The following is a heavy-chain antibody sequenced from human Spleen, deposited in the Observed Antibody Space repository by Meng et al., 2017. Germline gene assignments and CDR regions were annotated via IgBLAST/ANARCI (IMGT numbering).Heavy chain of an antibody. D-gene: IGHD6-13*01. CDR2: INPKSGDT. V-gene: IGHV1-2*06. J-gene: IGHJ4*02. CDR3: ARDEDISAAGKLFGDY. CDR1: GYNFPDYW. Sequence: HVLLVPSGAEVKKPGAPVKVSCKPSGYNFPDYWLHWVRRAPGQGLEWMGRINPKSGDTHYAQRFQGRVTMTGDTSISTAYMELSGLRSDDTAMYYCARDEDISAAGKLFGDYWGQGTLVTVSS.